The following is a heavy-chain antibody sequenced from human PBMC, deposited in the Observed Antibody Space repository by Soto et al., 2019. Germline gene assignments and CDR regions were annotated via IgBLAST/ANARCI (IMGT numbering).Heavy chain of an antibody. Sequence: QVQLVESGGGVVQPGRSLRLSCAASGFTFSSYAMHWVRQAPGKGLEWVAVISYVGSNKYYADSVKGRFTISRDNSKNTLYLQMNSLRAEDTAVYYCARDKTTVTNYFDSWGQGTLVTVSS. D-gene: IGHD4-17*01. J-gene: IGHJ4*02. CDR2: ISYVGSNK. CDR3: ARDKTTVTNYFDS. V-gene: IGHV3-30-3*01. CDR1: GFTFSSYA.